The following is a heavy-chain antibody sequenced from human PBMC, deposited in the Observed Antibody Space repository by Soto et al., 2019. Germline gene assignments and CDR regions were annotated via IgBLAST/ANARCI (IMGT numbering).Heavy chain of an antibody. J-gene: IGHJ4*02. V-gene: IGHV4-59*01. CDR1: GASISSYH. CDR3: ARWAYSDGSGSFDY. Sequence: QVQLQESGPGLVKPSETLSLTCAVSGASISSYHWSWIRQPPGEGLEWIGHIHYSGGTSYNPSFWSRVTMSLDTSKNQVSLKLSPVNVADTAIYYCARWAYSDGSGSFDYWGQGTLVTVSS. D-gene: IGHD3-22*01. CDR2: IHYSGGT.